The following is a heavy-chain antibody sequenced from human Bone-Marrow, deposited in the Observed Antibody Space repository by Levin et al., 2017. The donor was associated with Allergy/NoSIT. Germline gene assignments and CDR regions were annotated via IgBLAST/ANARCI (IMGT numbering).Heavy chain of an antibody. J-gene: IGHJ4*02. V-gene: IGHV4-39*01. CDR2: IYYSGST. Sequence: PSQTLSLTCTVSGGSISSSSYYWGWIRQPPGKGLEWIGSIYYSGSTYYNPSLKSRVIISVDTSKNQFSLKLSSETAADTAVYYCARTLGSGWYTDPFDFWGQGTLVTVSS. CDR1: GGSISSSSYY. CDR3: ARTLGSGWYTDPFDF. D-gene: IGHD6-19*01.